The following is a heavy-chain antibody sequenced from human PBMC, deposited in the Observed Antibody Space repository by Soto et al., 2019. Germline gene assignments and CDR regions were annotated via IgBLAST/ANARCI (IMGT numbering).Heavy chain of an antibody. V-gene: IGHV5-51*01. J-gene: IGHJ2*01. CDR1: GYSFTSYW. D-gene: IGHD3-22*01. Sequence: GESLKISCKCSGYSFTSYWIGLVRQMPGKGLEWMGIIYPGDSDTRYSPSFQGQVTISADKSISTAYLQWSSLKASDTAMYYCARRVHPDYYDSSGYYNWYFDLWGRGTLVTVSS. CDR2: IYPGDSDT. CDR3: ARRVHPDYYDSSGYYNWYFDL.